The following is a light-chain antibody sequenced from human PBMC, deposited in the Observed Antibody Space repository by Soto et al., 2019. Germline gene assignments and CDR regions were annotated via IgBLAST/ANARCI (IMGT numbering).Light chain of an antibody. V-gene: IGLV2-14*01. J-gene: IGLJ1*01. CDR2: EVS. Sequence: QSAPTQPASVSGSPGQSITISCTGISSDVGGYNYVSWYQHHPGKAPKLMTYEVSNRPSGVSSRFSGSKSGNTASLTISGLQAEDEADYYCSSYTRSSTYVFGTGTQLTVL. CDR1: SSDVGGYNY. CDR3: SSYTRSSTYV.